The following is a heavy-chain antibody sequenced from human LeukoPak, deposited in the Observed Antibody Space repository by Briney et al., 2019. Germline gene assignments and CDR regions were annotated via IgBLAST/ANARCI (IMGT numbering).Heavy chain of an antibody. CDR2: IYYSGST. J-gene: IGHJ5*02. Sequence: PSETLSLTCAVYGGSFSGYYWSWIRQHPGKGLEWIGYIYYSGSTYYNPSLKSRVTISVDTSKNQFSLKLSSVTAADTAVYYCAREEEYYDSSGYLDPWGQGTLVTVSS. CDR3: AREEEYYDSSGYLDP. CDR1: GGSFSGYY. D-gene: IGHD3-22*01. V-gene: IGHV4-31*11.